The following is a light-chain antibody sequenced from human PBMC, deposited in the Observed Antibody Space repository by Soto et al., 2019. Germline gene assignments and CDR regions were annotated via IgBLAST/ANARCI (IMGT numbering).Light chain of an antibody. V-gene: IGLV2-14*01. CDR1: SSDVGSYSY. J-gene: IGLJ1*01. CDR2: DVS. CDR3: SSYTSRRSYV. Sequence: QSVLTQPASVSGSPGQSITISCTGTSSDVGSYSYVSWYQQHPGKAPKLMIYDVSNRPSGVSNRFSGSKSGNTASLTISGLQAEDEADYYCSSYTSRRSYVFGTGTKVTVL.